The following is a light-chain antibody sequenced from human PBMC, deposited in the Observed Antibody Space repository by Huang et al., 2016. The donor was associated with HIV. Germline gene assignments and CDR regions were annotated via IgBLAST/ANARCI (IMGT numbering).Light chain of an antibody. CDR3: QHYDNLRT. Sequence: DIQMTQSPSSLSASVGDRVTITCQASQDISNYLNWYQQKPGKAPKLLIYDASNVETGGSSRFSGSGSGTDFTFTISSLQPEDIATYYCQHYDNLRTFGQGTKVEIK. CDR2: DAS. CDR1: QDISNY. V-gene: IGKV1-33*01. J-gene: IGKJ1*01.